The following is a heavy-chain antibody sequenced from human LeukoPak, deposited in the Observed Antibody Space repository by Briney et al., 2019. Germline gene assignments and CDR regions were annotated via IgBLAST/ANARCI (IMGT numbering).Heavy chain of an antibody. CDR2: ISGSGGST. V-gene: IGHV3-23*01. CDR3: AKGDYGDYAPTGRFDP. J-gene: IGHJ5*02. D-gene: IGHD4-17*01. Sequence: GGSLRLSCAASGFTFSSYAMSWVRQAPGKGLEWVSAISGSGGSTYYADSVKGRFTISRDNSKNTLYLQMNSLRAEDTAVYYCAKGDYGDYAPTGRFDPWGQGTLVTVSS. CDR1: GFTFSSYA.